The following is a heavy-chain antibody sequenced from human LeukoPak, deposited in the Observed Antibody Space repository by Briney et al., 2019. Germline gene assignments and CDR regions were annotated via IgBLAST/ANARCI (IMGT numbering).Heavy chain of an antibody. J-gene: IGHJ4*02. D-gene: IGHD6-13*01. CDR3: ARVVRSSWTLFDY. CDR1: GDSISSSSYY. CDR2: IYYSGTT. Sequence: PSETLSLTCTVSGDSISSSSYYWGWIRQPPGKGLEWIGNIYYSGTTYNNPSPKSRVTIDVDTSKNQFSLKLSSVTAADMAVYYCARVVRSSWTLFDYWGQGTLVTVSS. V-gene: IGHV4-39*01.